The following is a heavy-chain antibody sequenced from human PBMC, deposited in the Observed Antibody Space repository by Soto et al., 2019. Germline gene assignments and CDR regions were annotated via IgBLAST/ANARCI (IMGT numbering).Heavy chain of an antibody. CDR1: GGSISSGGYY. D-gene: IGHD2-2*01. CDR3: ARGFAAGLVVVVPAAHGYYMDV. J-gene: IGHJ6*03. CDR2: IYHSGST. V-gene: IGHV4-39*07. Sequence: SETLSLTCTVPGGSISSGGYYWSWIRQPPGKGLEWIGSIYHSGSTNYNPSLKSRVTISVDTSKNQFSLKLSSVTAADTAVYYCARGFAAGLVVVVPAAHGYYMDVWGKGTTVTVSS.